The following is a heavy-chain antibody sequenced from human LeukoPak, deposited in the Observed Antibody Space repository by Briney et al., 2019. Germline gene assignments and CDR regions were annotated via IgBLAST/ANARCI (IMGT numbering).Heavy chain of an antibody. Sequence: GEALKISCQGSGYIFTSYLITLVRQMPGKGLEWMGIIYPGDSDTKYSPSFQGQVTISDDKTINTAYLQWSSLKASDTAMYYCARRSYGGKDFDYWGQGTLVTVSS. J-gene: IGHJ4*02. CDR2: IYPGDSDT. V-gene: IGHV5-51*01. D-gene: IGHD4-23*01. CDR3: ARRSYGGKDFDY. CDR1: GYIFTSYL.